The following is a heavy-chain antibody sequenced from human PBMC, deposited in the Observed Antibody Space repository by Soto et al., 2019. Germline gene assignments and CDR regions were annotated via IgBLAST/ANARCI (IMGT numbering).Heavy chain of an antibody. CDR1: GFSFTHYR. V-gene: IGHV3-74*01. CDR3: AKAGDWNYVFDF. CDR2: VNADGSST. J-gene: IGHJ4*02. Sequence: GGSLSLSCAASGFSFTHYRIHWVRQVPGKGLEWVCRVNADGSSTNYAGFAKGRFTISRDNSKNTAYLEMNNLRVDDTALYYCAKAGDWNYVFDFWGQGTSVTVSS. D-gene: IGHD1-7*01.